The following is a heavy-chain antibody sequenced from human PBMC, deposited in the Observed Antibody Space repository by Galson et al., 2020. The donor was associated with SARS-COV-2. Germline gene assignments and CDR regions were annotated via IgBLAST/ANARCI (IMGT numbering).Heavy chain of an antibody. V-gene: IGHV3-23*01. J-gene: IGHJ1*01. CDR1: GFTFSSYA. Sequence: GGSLRLSCAASGFTFSSYAMSWVRQAPGKGLEWVSSISGSGGRTYYADSVKGRFTISRDNSKNTLYLQMNSLRAEDTAVYYCAKVFVVAGMEYFQHWGQGTLVTVSS. CDR3: AKVFVVAGMEYFQH. CDR2: ISGSGGRT. D-gene: IGHD2-21*01.